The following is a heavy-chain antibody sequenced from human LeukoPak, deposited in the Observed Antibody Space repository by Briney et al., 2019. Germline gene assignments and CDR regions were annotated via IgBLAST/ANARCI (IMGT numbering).Heavy chain of an antibody. CDR2: ISGSGGST. D-gene: IGHD2-2*01. CDR3: AKDGEGYCSSTSCRIPYYFDY. CDR1: GFTFSSYG. Sequence: GGSLRLSCAASGFTFSSYGMSWVRQAPGKGLEWVSAISGSGGSTYYADSVKGRFTISRDNSKNTLYLQMNSLRAEDTAVYYCAKDGEGYCSSTSCRIPYYFDYWGQGTQVTVSS. V-gene: IGHV3-23*01. J-gene: IGHJ4*02.